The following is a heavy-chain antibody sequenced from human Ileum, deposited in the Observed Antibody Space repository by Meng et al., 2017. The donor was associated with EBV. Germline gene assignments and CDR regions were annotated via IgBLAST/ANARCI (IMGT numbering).Heavy chain of an antibody. CDR1: GGSISVINW. V-gene: IGHV4-4*02. CDR3: AKNGEKYFEY. CDR2: MSDSGIT. Sequence: QVQLQASAPGLVNPSGTLSLTCAVSGGSISVINWWSWVRQSPEKGLEWIGEMSDSGITHYNPSLKSRVTISADKSNNQFSLKLTSVTSADTAVYFCAKNGEKYFEYWGQGTLVTVSS. J-gene: IGHJ4*02.